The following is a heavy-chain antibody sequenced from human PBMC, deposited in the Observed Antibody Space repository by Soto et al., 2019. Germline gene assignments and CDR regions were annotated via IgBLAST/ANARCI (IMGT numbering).Heavy chain of an antibody. CDR2: ISFDGTTD. CDR1: GFNLNNYN. J-gene: IGHJ6*02. CDR3: ARDNRDCSAFNCYNPGRVFGLDV. D-gene: IGHD2-15*01. Sequence: LRLSCVASGFNLNNYNLHWVRQAPSNSLESVAVISFDGTTDYYADSVKGRFTVSRDNFKNILSLQMDSLRPEDTAVYYCARDNRDCSAFNCYNPGRVFGLDVWGQGTTVTVSS. V-gene: IGHV3-30-3*01.